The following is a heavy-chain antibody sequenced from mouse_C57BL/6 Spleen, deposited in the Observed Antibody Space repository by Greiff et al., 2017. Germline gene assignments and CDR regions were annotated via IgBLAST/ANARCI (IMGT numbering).Heavy chain of an antibody. J-gene: IGHJ1*03. V-gene: IGHV3-8*01. D-gene: IGHD1-1*01. CDR1: GYSITSDY. Sequence: EVQLQESGPGLAKPSQTLSLTCSVTGYSITSDYWNWIRKFPGNKLEYMGYISYSGSTYYNPSLKSRISITRDTSKNQYYLQLNSVTTEDTATYYWARSGDNYYGRSGYFDVWGTGTTVTVSS. CDR2: ISYSGST. CDR3: ARSGDNYYGRSGYFDV.